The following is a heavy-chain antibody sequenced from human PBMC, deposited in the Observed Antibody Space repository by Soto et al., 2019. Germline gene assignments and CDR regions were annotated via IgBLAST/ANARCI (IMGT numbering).Heavy chain of an antibody. CDR1: GFTFSNAW. CDR3: AAGTGTTDFDY. Sequence: EVQLVESGGGLVKPGGSLRLSCAASGFTFSNAWMSWVRQAPGKGLEWVGRIKRKVDGGATDYAAPVKGRFTISRADSENTLYVQMNSLKTEDTAVYYCAAGTGTTDFDYWGQGTLVTVSS. J-gene: IGHJ4*02. V-gene: IGHV3-15*01. D-gene: IGHD1-1*01. CDR2: IKRKVDGGAT.